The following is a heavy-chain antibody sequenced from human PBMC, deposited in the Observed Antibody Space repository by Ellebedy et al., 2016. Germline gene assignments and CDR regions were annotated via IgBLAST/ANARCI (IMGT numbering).Heavy chain of an antibody. V-gene: IGHV1-2*02. CDR3: ATVNRGYYDSSGYWDY. CDR2: INPNSGDT. D-gene: IGHD3-22*01. CDR1: GYTFTGYY. J-gene: IGHJ4*02. Sequence: ASVKVSXXASGYTFTGYYMHWVRQAPGQGLEWMGWINPNSGDTSYAQKFQGRVTMTGDTSISTAYMELSSLRSEDTAVYYCATVNRGYYDSSGYWDYWGQGTLVTVSS.